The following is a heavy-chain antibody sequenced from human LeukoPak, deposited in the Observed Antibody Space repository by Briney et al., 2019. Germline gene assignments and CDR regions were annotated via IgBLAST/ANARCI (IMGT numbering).Heavy chain of an antibody. CDR3: ASQVFSRRSWPRAFDI. V-gene: IGHV1-8*01. CDR2: MNPNSGNT. CDR1: GYTFTSYD. D-gene: IGHD6-13*01. J-gene: IGHJ3*02. Sequence: ASVKVSCKASGYTFTSYDINWVRQATGQGLEWMGWMNPNSGNTGYAQKFQGRVTITRNTSISTAYMELSSLRSEDTAVYYCASQVFSRRSWPRAFDIWGQGTMVTVSS.